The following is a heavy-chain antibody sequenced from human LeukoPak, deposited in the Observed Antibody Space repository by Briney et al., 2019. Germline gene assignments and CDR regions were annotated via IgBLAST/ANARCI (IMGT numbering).Heavy chain of an antibody. V-gene: IGHV3-48*04. Sequence: GGSLRLSCAASGFTFSSYSMNWVRQAPGKGLEWVSYISSSNSTIYYADSVKGRFTISRDNAKNSLYLQMNSLRAEDTAVYYCARLPLNYYGSGTDVDYWGQGTLVTVSS. CDR2: ISSSNSTI. J-gene: IGHJ4*02. CDR3: ARLPLNYYGSGTDVDY. CDR1: GFTFSSYS. D-gene: IGHD3-10*01.